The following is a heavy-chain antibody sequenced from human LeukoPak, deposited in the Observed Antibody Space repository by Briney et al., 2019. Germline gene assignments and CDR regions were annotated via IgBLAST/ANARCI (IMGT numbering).Heavy chain of an antibody. J-gene: IGHJ4*02. CDR3: TRGVTIVPDY. V-gene: IGHV3-7*01. CDR2: IKQDGSEK. CDR1: GFTFDDYG. Sequence: PGGSLRLSCAASGFTFDDYGMSWVRQAPGKGLEWVANIKQDGSEKYYVDSVKGRFTISRDNAKSSLYLQMNSLRVEDTAVYYCTRGVTIVPDYWGQGTLVTVSS. D-gene: IGHD2-8*01.